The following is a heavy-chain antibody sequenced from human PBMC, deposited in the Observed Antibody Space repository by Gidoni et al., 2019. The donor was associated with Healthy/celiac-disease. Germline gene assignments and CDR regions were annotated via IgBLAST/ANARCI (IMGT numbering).Heavy chain of an antibody. Sequence: QAQLVQSGAEGTKPGSSVKVSCKAYGGTVSSYAISWVRQAPGQGLEWMGGISPIFGTANYAQKFQGRVTITADESTSTAYMELSSLRAEDTAVYYCARDPEGPNLGWGQGTLVTVSS. CDR2: ISPIFGTA. V-gene: IGHV1-69*01. CDR1: GGTVSSYA. CDR3: ARDPEGPNLG. J-gene: IGHJ4*02.